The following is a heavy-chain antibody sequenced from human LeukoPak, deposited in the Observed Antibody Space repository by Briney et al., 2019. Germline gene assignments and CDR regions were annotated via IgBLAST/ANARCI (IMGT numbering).Heavy chain of an antibody. CDR2: IKQDGSEK. J-gene: IGHJ6*03. CDR3: ARDATTEIGTVYMDV. CDR1: GFTFSSYW. V-gene: IGHV3-7*01. Sequence: GGSLRLSCAASGFTFSSYWMSWVRQAPGKGLEWVANIKQDGSEKYYVDSVKGRFTISRDNAKNSLYLQMNSLRAEDTALYFCARDATTEIGTVYMDVWGKGTTVTISS. D-gene: IGHD1-1*01.